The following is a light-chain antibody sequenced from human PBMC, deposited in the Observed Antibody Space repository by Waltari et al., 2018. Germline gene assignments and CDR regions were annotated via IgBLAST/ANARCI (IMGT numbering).Light chain of an antibody. CDR2: RAS. J-gene: IGKJ1*01. V-gene: IGKV3-20*01. CDR1: RDIGTY. Sequence: ELVLTQSPGTLYLSPGERATVSCRASRDIGTYLVWYQQKPGQAPRLLIYRASNRATGIPDRCSGSGSGTDFSLTISRLEPEDFAVYYCQNHERLPATFGQGTRVEIK. CDR3: QNHERLPAT.